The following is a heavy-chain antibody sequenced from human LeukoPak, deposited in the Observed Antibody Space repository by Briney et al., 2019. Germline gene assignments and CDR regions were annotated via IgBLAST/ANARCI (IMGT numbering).Heavy chain of an antibody. J-gene: IGHJ6*03. Sequence: GGSLRLSCAASGFTFSSYAMSWVRQAPGKGLEWVSAISGSGGSTYYADSVKGRFTISRDNSKNTLYLQMNSLRAEDTAVYYCAKDKGVGATFYFGYRDFWGKGTTVTVSS. CDR1: GFTFSSYA. D-gene: IGHD1-26*01. CDR2: ISGSGGST. V-gene: IGHV3-23*01. CDR3: AKDKGVGATFYFGYRDF.